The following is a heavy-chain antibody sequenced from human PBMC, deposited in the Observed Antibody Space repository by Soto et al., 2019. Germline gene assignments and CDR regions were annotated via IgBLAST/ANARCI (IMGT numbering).Heavy chain of an antibody. V-gene: IGHV4-59*01. CDR2: IYYSGST. Sequence: PSETLSLTCTVSGGSISSYYWSWIRQPPGKGLEWIGYIYYSGSTNYNPSLKSRVTISVDTSKNQFSLKLSSVTAADTAVYYCARVNRLYCSSTSCAYFDYWGQGTLVTVSS. CDR1: GGSISSYY. D-gene: IGHD2-2*01. J-gene: IGHJ4*02. CDR3: ARVNRLYCSSTSCAYFDY.